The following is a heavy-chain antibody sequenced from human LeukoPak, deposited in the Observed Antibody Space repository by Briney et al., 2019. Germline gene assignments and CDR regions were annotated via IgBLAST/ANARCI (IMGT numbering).Heavy chain of an antibody. V-gene: IGHV3-9*01. D-gene: IGHD6-13*01. J-gene: IGHJ4*02. CDR2: ISWNSGSI. Sequence: PGGSLRLSCAASGFTFDDYAMHWVRQAPGKGLEWVSGISWNSGSIGYADSVKGRFTISRDNAKNSLYLQMNSLRAEDTAVYYCARDPFSSSWQDYWGQGTLVTVSS. CDR1: GFTFDDYA. CDR3: ARDPFSSSWQDY.